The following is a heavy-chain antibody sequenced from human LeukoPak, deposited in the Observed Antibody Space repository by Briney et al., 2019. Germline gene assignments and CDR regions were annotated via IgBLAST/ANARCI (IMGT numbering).Heavy chain of an antibody. D-gene: IGHD1-7*01. CDR1: GYSFTSYW. Sequence: GESLKISCKGSGYSFTSYWIGWVRQMPGKGLEWMGIIYPGDSDTRYSPSFQGQVTISADKSISTAYLQWSSLKASDTAMYYCARHVGGRTKYYYYYMDVWGKGTTVTVSS. CDR3: ARHVGGRTKYYYYYMDV. CDR2: IYPGDSDT. V-gene: IGHV5-51*01. J-gene: IGHJ6*03.